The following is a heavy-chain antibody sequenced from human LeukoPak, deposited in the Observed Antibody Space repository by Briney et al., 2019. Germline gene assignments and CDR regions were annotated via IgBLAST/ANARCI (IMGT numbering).Heavy chain of an antibody. D-gene: IGHD5-18*01. V-gene: IGHV3-74*01. CDR3: ARARIQLWPYYYMDV. CDR1: GFAFSYYW. Sequence: GGSLRLSCAASGFAFSYYWMHWVRQAPGKGLVWVSHINSDGSSTNYADSVKGRFTISRDNAKNTLYLQMNSLRAEDTAVYYCARARIQLWPYYYMDVWGKGTTVTVSS. J-gene: IGHJ6*03. CDR2: INSDGSST.